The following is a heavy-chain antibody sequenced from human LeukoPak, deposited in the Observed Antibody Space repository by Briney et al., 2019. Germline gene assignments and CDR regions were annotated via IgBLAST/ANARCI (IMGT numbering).Heavy chain of an antibody. D-gene: IGHD3-22*01. CDR2: IFYSGST. Sequence: SETLALTCSVSGGSISSRDHYWSWIRQHPGKGLEWIGYIFYSGSTHYNPSLKSRVTISVDPSKNQFSLKLSSVTAADTAVYYRARALYYSRGYFFFDYWGQGILVTVSS. CDR1: GGSISSRDHY. J-gene: IGHJ4*02. V-gene: IGHV4-31*03. CDR3: ARALYYSRGYFFFDY.